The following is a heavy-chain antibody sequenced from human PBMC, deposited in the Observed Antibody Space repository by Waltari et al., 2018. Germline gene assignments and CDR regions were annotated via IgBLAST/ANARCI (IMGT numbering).Heavy chain of an antibody. CDR2: INNSGST. CDR1: GGSFSGYY. V-gene: IGHV4-34*01. CDR3: ARGSVDYYDSSGYYYLAY. Sequence: QVQLQQRGAGLLKPSETLSLTCAVYGGSFSGYYWSWIRQPPGKGLEWIGEINNSGSTNYNPSLKSRVTISVDTSKNQFSLKLSSVTAADTAVYYCARGSVDYYDSSGYYYLAYWGQGTLVTVSS. D-gene: IGHD3-22*01. J-gene: IGHJ4*02.